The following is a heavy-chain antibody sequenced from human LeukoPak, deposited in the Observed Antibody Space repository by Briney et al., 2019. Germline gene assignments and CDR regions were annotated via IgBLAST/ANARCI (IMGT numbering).Heavy chain of an antibody. D-gene: IGHD5-18*01. V-gene: IGHV3-48*01. J-gene: IGHJ4*02. CDR2: ISSSSSTI. CDR3: AREGAMAGFDY. Sequence: PGGSLRLSCAASGFTFSSYSVNWVRQAPGKGLEWVSYISSSSSTIYYADSVKGRFTISRDNAKNSLYLQMNSLRAEGTAVYYCAREGAMAGFDYWGQGTLVTVSS. CDR1: GFTFSSYS.